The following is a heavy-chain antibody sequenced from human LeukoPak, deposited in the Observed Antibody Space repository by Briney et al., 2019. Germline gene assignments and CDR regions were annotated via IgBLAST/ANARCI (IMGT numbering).Heavy chain of an antibody. Sequence: PPETLSLTCAVSRYSISSGYHWAWIRPPPGKGLEWIGSIYRSGSAYYNPSLKSRVTISVDTSKNQFSLRVTSVTAADTAVYYCARVDYILDYWGQGTLVTVSS. J-gene: IGHJ4*02. CDR3: ARVDYILDY. CDR2: IYRSGSA. CDR1: RYSISSGYH. D-gene: IGHD4-11*01. V-gene: IGHV4-38-2*01.